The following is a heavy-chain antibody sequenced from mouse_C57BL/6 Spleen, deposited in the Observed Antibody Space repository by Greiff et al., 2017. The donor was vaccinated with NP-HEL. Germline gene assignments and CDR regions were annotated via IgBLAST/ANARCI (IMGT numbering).Heavy chain of an antibody. CDR3: ARSNGYAMDY. CDR1: GFSLTSYG. Sequence: VKLMESGPGLVAPSQSLSITCTVSGFSLTSYGVDWVRQSPGKGLEWLGVIWGVGSTNYNSARKSRLSISKDNSKSQVFLHMNSLQTDATAMYSCARSNGYAMDYWGQGTSVTVSS. J-gene: IGHJ4*01. V-gene: IGHV2-6*01. CDR2: IWGVGST. D-gene: IGHD2-5*01.